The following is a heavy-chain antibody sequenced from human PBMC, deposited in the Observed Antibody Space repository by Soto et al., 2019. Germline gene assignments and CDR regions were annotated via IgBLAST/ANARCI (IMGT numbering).Heavy chain of an antibody. Sequence: SETLSLTCTVSGGSISSYYWSWIRQPPGKGLEWIGYIYYSGSTNYNPSLKSRVTISVDTSKNQFSLKLSSVTAADTAVYYCASSSIAVAGTLTRLDYWGQGTLVTVSS. CDR3: ASSSIAVAGTLTRLDY. J-gene: IGHJ4*02. V-gene: IGHV4-59*08. D-gene: IGHD6-19*01. CDR2: IYYSGST. CDR1: GGSISSYY.